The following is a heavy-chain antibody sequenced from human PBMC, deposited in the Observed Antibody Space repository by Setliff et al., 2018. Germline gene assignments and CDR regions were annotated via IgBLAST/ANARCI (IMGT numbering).Heavy chain of an antibody. CDR3: ATSWGATPFDY. CDR1: GGSISPYY. J-gene: IGHJ4*02. CDR2: IFYSGSA. Sequence: SETLSLTCSVSGGSISPYYWIWIRQSPGKGLEWIGYIFYSGSARYNPSLESRVTMSVDTSKNQISLKLTSVTAADTAVYYCATSWGATPFDYWGQGTLVTVSS. V-gene: IGHV4-59*01. D-gene: IGHD1-26*01.